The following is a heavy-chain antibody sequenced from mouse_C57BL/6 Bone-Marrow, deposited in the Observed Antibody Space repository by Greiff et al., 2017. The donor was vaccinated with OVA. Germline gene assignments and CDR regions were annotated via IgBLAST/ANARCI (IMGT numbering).Heavy chain of an antibody. CDR3: ASPRGCYLCFDF. Sequence: QVQLKQPGAELVMPGASVKLSCKASGYTFTSYWMHWVKQRPGQGLEWIGEIDPSDSYTNYNQKFKGKSTLTVDRSSSTAYMQLSSLTSGDSAVYYGASPRGCYLCFDFGGRGTRLTVTS. D-gene: IGHD3-3*01. J-gene: IGHJ1*03. CDR2: IDPSDSYT. CDR1: GYTFTSYW. V-gene: IGHV1-69*01.